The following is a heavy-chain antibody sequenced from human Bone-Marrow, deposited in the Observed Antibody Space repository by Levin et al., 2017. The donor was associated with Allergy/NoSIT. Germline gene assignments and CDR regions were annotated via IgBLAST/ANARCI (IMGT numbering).Heavy chain of an antibody. V-gene: IGHV3-7*01. CDR3: TRGVYNLGDY. Sequence: GGSLRLSCAASGFTFSSYWMTWVRQAPGKGLEWVANIKKDGSERYYVDSVKGRFTISRDNAKNSLYLQMNSLRVEDTAVYYCTRGVYNLGDYWGQGTLVTVSS. J-gene: IGHJ4*02. D-gene: IGHD1-20*01. CDR2: IKKDGSER. CDR1: GFTFSSYW.